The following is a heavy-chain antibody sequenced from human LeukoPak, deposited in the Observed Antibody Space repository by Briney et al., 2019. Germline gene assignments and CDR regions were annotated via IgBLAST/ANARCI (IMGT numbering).Heavy chain of an antibody. CDR2: MNPNRGDT. V-gene: IGHV1-2*02. D-gene: IGHD2-15*01. CDR3: GRRRIDCSDTGCYVDY. Sequence: ASVKVSCKASGYTFTGYYIHWMRQAPGQGLEWMGWMNPNRGDTSYAQKFQGRVTMTRDTPINTAYRELSGLTSDDTAVYYCGRRRIDCSDTGCYVDYWGQGTLVTVSS. J-gene: IGHJ4*02. CDR1: GYTFTGYY.